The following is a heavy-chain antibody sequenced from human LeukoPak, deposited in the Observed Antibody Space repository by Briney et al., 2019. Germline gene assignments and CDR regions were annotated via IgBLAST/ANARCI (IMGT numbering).Heavy chain of an antibody. CDR2: IIPILGIA. CDR1: GYTFTSYG. J-gene: IGHJ5*02. V-gene: IGHV1-69*04. Sequence: GASVKVSCKASGYTFTSYGISWVRQAPGQGLEWMGRIIPILGIANYAQKFQGRVTITADKSTSTAYMELSSLRSEDTAVYYCAREAPYYYDSSGYYDGSGFDPWGQGTLVTVSS. CDR3: AREAPYYYDSSGYYDGSGFDP. D-gene: IGHD3-22*01.